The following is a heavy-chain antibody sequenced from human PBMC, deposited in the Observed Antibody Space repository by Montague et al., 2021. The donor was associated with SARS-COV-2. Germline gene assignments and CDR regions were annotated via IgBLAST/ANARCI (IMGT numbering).Heavy chain of an antibody. V-gene: IGHV4-39*01. D-gene: IGHD3-10*01. CDR1: GGSIRSSSYY. Sequence: SETLSLTCTVSGGSIRSSSYYWGWIRQPPGKELEWIGNIYYSGSTYYNPSHKSRVTISVDTSKDQFSLNLNSVTVADTAIYFCARPASGIGNAFDVWGQGTMVNVSS. CDR3: ARPASGIGNAFDV. CDR2: IYYSGST. J-gene: IGHJ3*01.